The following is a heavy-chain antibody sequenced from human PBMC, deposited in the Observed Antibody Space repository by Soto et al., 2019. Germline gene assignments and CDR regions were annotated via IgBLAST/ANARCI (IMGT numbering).Heavy chain of an antibody. V-gene: IGHV5-51*01. Sequence: GESLKISCKGSGYTFTSNWIGWVRQMPGKGLEWMGAIYPGDSDRRYSPSFQGQVTMSADKYISTAYLQWSSLKASDTAMYYCARCNHGSSPDCYYLDSWGQGSTVTVSS. CDR2: IYPGDSDR. J-gene: IGHJ6*03. CDR1: GYTFTSNW. D-gene: IGHD2-2*01. CDR3: ARCNHGSSPDCYYLDS.